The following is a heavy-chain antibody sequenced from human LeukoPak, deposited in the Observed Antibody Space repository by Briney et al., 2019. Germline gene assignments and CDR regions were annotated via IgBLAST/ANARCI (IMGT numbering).Heavy chain of an antibody. CDR3: ARHLRPYFDY. V-gene: IGHV4-39*01. D-gene: IGHD3-3*01. CDR1: GGSISSSTYY. J-gene: IGHJ4*02. Sequence: KPSETLSLTCTVSGGSISSSTYYWGWIRQPPGKGLEWIGTIFYSGSTYYNPSLKSRLTISVDTSKNQYSLRLSSVTAADTAVYYCARHLRPYFDYWGQGTPVTVSS. CDR2: IFYSGST.